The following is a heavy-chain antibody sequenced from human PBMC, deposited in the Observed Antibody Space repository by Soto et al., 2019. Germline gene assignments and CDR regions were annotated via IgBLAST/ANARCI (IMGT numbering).Heavy chain of an antibody. CDR2: LYWDDDK. CDR3: AHRPGEGNGRASYYGMDV. Sequence: QITLKESGPTLVKPTQTLTLTCTFSGFSFTTSGVGVGWVRQPPGKALEWLALLYWDDDKRYSSSLKSRLTISKETSKNQVVLTMTNMDPVDTATYYCAHRPGEGNGRASYYGMDVWGQGTTVTVSS. CDR1: GFSFTTSGVG. J-gene: IGHJ6*02. D-gene: IGHD1-26*01. V-gene: IGHV2-5*02.